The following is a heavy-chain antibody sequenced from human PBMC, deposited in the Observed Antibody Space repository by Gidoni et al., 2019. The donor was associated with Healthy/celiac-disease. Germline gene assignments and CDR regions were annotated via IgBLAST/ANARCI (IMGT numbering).Heavy chain of an antibody. Sequence: EVQLVESGGGLVTPGGSLRLSCAASGFTFSSYSMNWVRQAPGTGLEWVSSISSSSSYIYYADSVKGRFTISRDNAKNSLYLQMNSLRAEDTAVYYCARGGVLRFLEWLLTRPAFDIWGQGTMVTVSS. D-gene: IGHD3-3*01. V-gene: IGHV3-21*01. CDR2: ISSSSSYI. CDR3: ARGGVLRFLEWLLTRPAFDI. J-gene: IGHJ3*02. CDR1: GFTFSSYS.